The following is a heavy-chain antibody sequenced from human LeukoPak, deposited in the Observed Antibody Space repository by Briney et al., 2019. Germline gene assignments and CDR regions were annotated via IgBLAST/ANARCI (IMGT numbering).Heavy chain of an antibody. CDR2: INHSGST. V-gene: IGHV4-34*01. J-gene: IGHJ4*02. CDR3: AAAPRNPSFDY. CDR1: GGSFSGYY. D-gene: IGHD1-14*01. Sequence: SETLSLTCAVYGGSFSGYYWSWIRQPPGKGLEWIGEINHSGSTNYNPSLKSRVTISVDTSKNQFPLKLSSVTAADTAVYYCAAAPRNPSFDYWGQGTLVTVSS.